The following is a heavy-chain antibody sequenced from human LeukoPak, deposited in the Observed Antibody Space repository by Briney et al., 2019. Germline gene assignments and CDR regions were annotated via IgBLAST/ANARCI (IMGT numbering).Heavy chain of an antibody. CDR3: ARSPVXTLDLDY. CDR2: IIPILGIA. J-gene: IGHJ4*02. Sequence: ASVKVSCKASGGTFSSYAISWVRQAPGQGLEWMGRIIPILGIANYAQKFQGRVTITADKSTSTAYMELSSLRSEDTAVYYCARSPVXTLDLDYWGQGTLVTVXS. V-gene: IGHV1-69*04. D-gene: IGHD4-17*01. CDR1: GGTFSSYA.